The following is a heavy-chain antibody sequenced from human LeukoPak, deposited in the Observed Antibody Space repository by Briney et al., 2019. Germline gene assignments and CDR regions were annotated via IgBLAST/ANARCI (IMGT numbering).Heavy chain of an antibody. Sequence: ASVKVSCKASGYTFTGYYMHWVRQAPGQGLEWIGWINPNSGGTNYAQKFQGRVTMARDTSISTAYMDLSRLRSDDTAVYYCARGEVYYGHGGYWGQGTLVTVSS. J-gene: IGHJ4*02. CDR2: INPNSGGT. CDR1: GYTFTGYY. D-gene: IGHD3-10*01. CDR3: ARGEVYYGHGGY. V-gene: IGHV1-2*02.